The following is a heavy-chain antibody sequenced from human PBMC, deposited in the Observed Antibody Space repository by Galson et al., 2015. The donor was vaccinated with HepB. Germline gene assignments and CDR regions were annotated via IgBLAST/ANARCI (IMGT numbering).Heavy chain of an antibody. CDR2: IYYSGST. CDR3: VRSGSYYGGFDL. D-gene: IGHD1-26*01. Sequence: TLSLTCSVSGVSISSGGYYWSWIRQYPGKGLEWIGHIYYSGSTYHNPSLKSRVSLSVGTFKNQFSLKLRSVTAADTAVYYCVRSGSYYGGFDLWGQGTMVTVSS. J-gene: IGHJ3*01. V-gene: IGHV4-31*03. CDR1: GVSISSGGYY.